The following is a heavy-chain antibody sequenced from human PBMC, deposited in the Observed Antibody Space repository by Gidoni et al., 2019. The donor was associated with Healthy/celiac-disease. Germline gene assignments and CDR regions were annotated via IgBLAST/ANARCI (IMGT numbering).Heavy chain of an antibody. CDR3: GGQDGDYRSFDY. CDR1: GGTFSSYA. J-gene: IGHJ4*02. Sequence: QVQLVQSGAEVKKPGSSVKVSCKASGGTFSSYAISWVRQAPGQWLEWMGRIIPILGIANYAQKFQGRVTITADISTGTAYMDLSSLRSEDTAVYYCGGQDGDYRSFDYWGQGTLVTVSS. V-gene: IGHV1-69*09. CDR2: IIPILGIA. D-gene: IGHD4-17*01.